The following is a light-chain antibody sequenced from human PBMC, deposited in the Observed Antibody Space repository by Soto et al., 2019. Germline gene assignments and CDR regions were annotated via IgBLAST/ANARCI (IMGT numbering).Light chain of an antibody. CDR3: SSYTSSCTWV. CDR2: DVS. Sequence: QSALTQPASVSGSPGQSITISCTGTSSDVGGYNYVSWYQQHPGKAPKLMIYDVSNRPSGVSNRFSGSKSGNTASLTISGLQAEDQADYYSSSYTSSCTWVFGGGTKLTVL. J-gene: IGLJ3*02. CDR1: SSDVGGYNY. V-gene: IGLV2-14*01.